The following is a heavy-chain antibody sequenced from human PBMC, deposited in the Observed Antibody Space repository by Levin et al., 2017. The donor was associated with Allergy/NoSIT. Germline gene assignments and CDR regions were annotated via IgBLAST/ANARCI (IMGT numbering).Heavy chain of an antibody. D-gene: IGHD6-6*01. V-gene: IGHV1-8*01. J-gene: IGHJ4*02. Sequence: GESLKISCKASGYTFTSYDINWVRQAPGQGLEWMGWMNPNSGNTGYAQKFQGRVIMTRNISISTAYMELSSLRSEDTAIYFCARGPTIAGRGAPYYFDYWGQGTLVTVSS. CDR2: MNPNSGNT. CDR3: ARGPTIAGRGAPYYFDY. CDR1: GYTFTSYD.